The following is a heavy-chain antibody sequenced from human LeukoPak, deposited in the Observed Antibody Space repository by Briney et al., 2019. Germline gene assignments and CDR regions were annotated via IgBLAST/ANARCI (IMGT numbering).Heavy chain of an antibody. CDR2: IYTSGST. D-gene: IGHD1-1*01. CDR1: GGSISSGSYY. V-gene: IGHV4-61*02. J-gene: IGHJ5*02. CDR3: ARDNWNDPNWFDP. Sequence: SETLSLTCTVSGGSISSGSYYWSWIRQPAGKGLEWIGRIYTSGSTNYSPSLKSRVTISVDTSKNQFSLKLSSVTAADTAVYYCARDNWNDPNWFDPWGQGTLVTVSS.